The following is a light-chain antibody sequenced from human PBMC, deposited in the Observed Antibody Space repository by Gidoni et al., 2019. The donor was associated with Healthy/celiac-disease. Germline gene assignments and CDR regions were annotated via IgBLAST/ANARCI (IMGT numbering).Light chain of an antibody. CDR1: SLRSYY. CDR3: NSRDSSGNHPHVV. V-gene: IGLV3-19*01. Sequence: SSELTQDPAVSVAWGQTVRITCHGDSLRSYYASCYQQKPGQAPVLVIYGKNNRPPGIPDPFPGSSSGTTASLTLTGAQAEDEADYYCNSRDSSGNHPHVVFGGGTKLTVL. J-gene: IGLJ2*01. CDR2: GKN.